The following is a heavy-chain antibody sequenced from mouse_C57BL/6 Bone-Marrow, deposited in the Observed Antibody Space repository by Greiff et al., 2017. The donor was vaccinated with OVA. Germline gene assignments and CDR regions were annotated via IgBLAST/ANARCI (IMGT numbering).Heavy chain of an antibody. CDR2: IWGDGST. Sequence: VQVVESGPGLVAPSQSLSITCTVSGFSLTSYGVSWVRQPPGKGLEWLGVIWGDGSTTYHSAPISRLSISKDNSKSQVFLKLNSLQTDDTATYYCAKTNSCYYYGSSFYFDYWGQGTTLTVSS. CDR3: AKTNSCYYYGSSFYFDY. D-gene: IGHD1-1*01. CDR1: GFSLTSYG. V-gene: IGHV2-3*01. J-gene: IGHJ2*01.